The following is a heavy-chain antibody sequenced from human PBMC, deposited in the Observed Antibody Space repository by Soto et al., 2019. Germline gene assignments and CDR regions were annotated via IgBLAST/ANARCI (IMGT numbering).Heavy chain of an antibody. V-gene: IGHV3-53*01. CDR3: ARDLPSYDGSGSIAVY. J-gene: IGHJ4*02. Sequence: EVQLVESGGGLIQPGGSLRLSCAASGFTVSNNYMSWVRQAPGKGLEWVSVIYTGGSTYYADSVKGRFTISRDSSKNTLYLQMNSLRAEDTAMYYCARDLPSYDGSGSIAVYWGQGTLVTVSS. D-gene: IGHD3-22*01. CDR2: IYTGGST. CDR1: GFTVSNNY.